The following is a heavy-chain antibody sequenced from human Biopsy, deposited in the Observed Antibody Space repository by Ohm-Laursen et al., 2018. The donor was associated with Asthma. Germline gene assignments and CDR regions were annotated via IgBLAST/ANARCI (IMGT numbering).Heavy chain of an antibody. J-gene: IGHJ5*02. V-gene: IGHV4-30-4*01. CDR2: THYSGST. CDR1: GASIKTDDHY. CDR3: ARASVAASSNWFDP. D-gene: IGHD6-19*01. Sequence: SETLSLTCTVSGASIKTDDHYWSRLRQPPGKGLEWFGFTHYSGSTSYNPSLKGGVTISVDTSKNQFSLKLSSVTAADTAVYYCARASVAASSNWFDPWGQGTLVTVSS.